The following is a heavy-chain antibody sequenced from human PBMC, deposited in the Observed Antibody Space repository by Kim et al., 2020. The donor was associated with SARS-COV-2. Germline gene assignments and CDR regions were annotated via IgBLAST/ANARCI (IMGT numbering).Heavy chain of an antibody. J-gene: IGHJ5*02. CDR1: GFTFSHSA. Sequence: GGSLRLSCAASGFTFSHSALTWVRKAPGKGLEWVSTISGNGDETFYATSVKGRFTISRDNVKNSGFLQMNSLRADDTALYYCTKGGHLSSFGPWGQGTPVTVSS. CDR2: ISGNGDET. V-gene: IGHV3-23*01. CDR3: TKGGHLSSFGP.